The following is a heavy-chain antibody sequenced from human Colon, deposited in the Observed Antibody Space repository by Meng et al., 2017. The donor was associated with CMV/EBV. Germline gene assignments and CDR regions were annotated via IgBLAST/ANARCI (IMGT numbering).Heavy chain of an antibody. V-gene: IGHV4-59*01. J-gene: IGHJ4*02. CDR3: AREVRHTSSWSYFFDF. D-gene: IGHD6-13*01. CDR2: IYYCGNT. Sequence: SETLSLTCTVAGGSISSYYWRWIRQPPGRGLEWIGYIYYCGNTNYNPSLKSRVTISVDTSKNQFSLKLSSVTAADTAVYFCAREVRHTSSWSYFFDFWGQGMLVTVSS. CDR1: GGSISSYY.